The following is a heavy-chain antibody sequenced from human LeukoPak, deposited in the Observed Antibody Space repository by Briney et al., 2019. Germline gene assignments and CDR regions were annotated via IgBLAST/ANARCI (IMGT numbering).Heavy chain of an antibody. CDR3: ARIKRGNYPDAGWVNFDY. Sequence: GASVKVSCKASGGTFSNYAISWVRQAPGQGLEWMGGIIPIFGTANYAQKFQGRVTITTDESTSTAYMELSSLRSEDTAVYYCARIKRGNYPDAGWVNFDYWGQGTLVTVSS. CDR1: GGTFSNYA. D-gene: IGHD1-26*01. CDR2: IIPIFGTA. J-gene: IGHJ4*02. V-gene: IGHV1-69*05.